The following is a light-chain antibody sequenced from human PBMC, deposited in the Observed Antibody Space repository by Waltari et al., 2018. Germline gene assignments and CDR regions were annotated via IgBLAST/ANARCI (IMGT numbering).Light chain of an antibody. CDR2: EVS. J-gene: IGKJ2*03. CDR1: QSLVHSNGNTY. Sequence: DVVMPQSLLSLPITPGQPASISCRSIQSLVHSNGNTYLSWYQQKPGQPPRRLIYEVSNQDSGVPDRFSGSGAGTDFTLKISRVEAEDVGVYYCGQGTHLPYSFGQGTKVEIK. CDR3: GQGTHLPYS. V-gene: IGKV2-30*02.